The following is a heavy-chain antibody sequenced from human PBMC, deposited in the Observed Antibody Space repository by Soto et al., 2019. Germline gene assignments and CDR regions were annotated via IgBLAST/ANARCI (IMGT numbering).Heavy chain of an antibody. J-gene: IGHJ5*02. CDR1: GGSISSYY. D-gene: IGHD2-15*01. CDR3: ARLIVGVAATLRNWFDP. CDR2: IYTSGST. V-gene: IGHV4-4*07. Sequence: SETLSLTCTVSGGSISSYYWSWIRQPAGKGLEWIGRIYTSGSTNYNPSLKSRVTMSVDTSKNQFSLKLSSVTAADTAVYYCARLIVGVAATLRNWFDPWGQGTLVTVS.